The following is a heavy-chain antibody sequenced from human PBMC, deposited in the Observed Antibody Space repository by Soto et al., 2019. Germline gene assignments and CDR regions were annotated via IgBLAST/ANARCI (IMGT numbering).Heavy chain of an antibody. V-gene: IGHV4-61*01. CDR1: GGSVSSGSYY. CDR2: IYYSGST. CDR3: ARAGNYYDSSGYSDY. Sequence: QVQLQESGPGLVKPSETLSLTCTVSGGSVSSGSYYWSWIRQPPGKGLDWIGYIYYSGSTNYNPSLNSRVTISVDTSKNQFSLKLSSVTAADTAVYYCARAGNYYDSSGYSDYWGQGTLVTVSS. D-gene: IGHD3-22*01. J-gene: IGHJ4*02.